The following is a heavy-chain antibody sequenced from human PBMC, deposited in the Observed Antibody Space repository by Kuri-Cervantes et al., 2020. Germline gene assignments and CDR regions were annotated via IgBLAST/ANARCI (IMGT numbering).Heavy chain of an antibody. D-gene: IGHD1-20*01. J-gene: IGHJ3*02. Sequence: GGSLRLSCAASGFTFSSYAMSWVRQAPGKGLEWVSYISSSSSTIYYADSVKGRFTISRDNAKNSLYLQMNSLRAEDTAVYYCAREPPNWNDAYDAFDIWGQGTMVTVSS. CDR2: ISSSSSTI. CDR3: AREPPNWNDAYDAFDI. CDR1: GFTFSSYA. V-gene: IGHV3-48*01.